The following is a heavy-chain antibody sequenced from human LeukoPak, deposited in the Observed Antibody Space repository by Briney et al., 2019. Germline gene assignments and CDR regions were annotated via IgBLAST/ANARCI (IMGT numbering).Heavy chain of an antibody. Sequence: GESLKISCKGSGYRFSDYWIGWERQMPGEGLEWMGIIYPDDSDTRYSPSFQGQVTFSADKSTSTAYLQWSSLKASDTAMYYCAKYYYDRSVGPFDYWGQGTLVTVSS. J-gene: IGHJ4*02. CDR1: GYRFSDYW. CDR2: IYPDDSDT. D-gene: IGHD3-22*01. V-gene: IGHV5-51*01. CDR3: AKYYYDRSVGPFDY.